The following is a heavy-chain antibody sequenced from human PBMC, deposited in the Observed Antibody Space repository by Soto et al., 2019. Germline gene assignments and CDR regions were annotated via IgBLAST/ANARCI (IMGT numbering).Heavy chain of an antibody. CDR1: GDTFTTYD. CDR3: ARDHYDIMTGVYYGMDV. V-gene: IGHV1-8*01. CDR2: MNPSSGNT. J-gene: IGHJ6*02. Sequence: QVQLVQSGAEVKKPGASVKVSCKASGDTFTTYDINWVRQATGQGLEWVGWMNPSSGNTGHAQKFQGRVTMTRDTCTSTVYLELSSLKSEDTAVYFCARDHYDIMTGVYYGMDVWGQGTTVTVSS. D-gene: IGHD3-9*01.